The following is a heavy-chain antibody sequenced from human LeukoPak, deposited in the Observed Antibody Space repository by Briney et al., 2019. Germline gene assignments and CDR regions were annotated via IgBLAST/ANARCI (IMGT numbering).Heavy chain of an antibody. CDR3: AREPPGVAHKGFDY. CDR2: FDPEDGGT. D-gene: IGHD2-21*01. V-gene: IGHV1-24*01. CDR1: GYTLTELS. Sequence: ASVKVSCKVSGYTLTELSMIWVRQAPGKGLEWMGGFDPEDGGTIYAQKFQGRVTMTEDTSTDTAYMELSSLRSEDTAVYYCAREPPGVAHKGFDYWGQGTLVTVSS. J-gene: IGHJ4*02.